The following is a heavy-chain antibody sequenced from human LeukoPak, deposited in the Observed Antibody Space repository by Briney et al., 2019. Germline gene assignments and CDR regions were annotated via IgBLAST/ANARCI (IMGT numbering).Heavy chain of an antibody. CDR3: ARDTYRFDDY. V-gene: IGHV3-7*01. CDR2: INEDGIDK. Sequence: GGSLRLSCAASGFTFSSYWMSWVRQAPGKGLESVASINEDGIDKYYVDSVKGRFTISRDNAKNSLYVQMNSLRAEDTAVYYCARDTYRFDDYWGQGTLVTVSS. J-gene: IGHJ4*02. CDR1: GFTFSSYW.